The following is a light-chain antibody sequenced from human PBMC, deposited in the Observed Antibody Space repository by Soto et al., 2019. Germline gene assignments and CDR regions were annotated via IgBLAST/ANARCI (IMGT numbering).Light chain of an antibody. V-gene: IGKV1-12*02. CDR2: DAT. CDR1: QGISSW. Sequence: DIQMTQSASSVSASVGDRVTITCRASQGISSWLAWYQQKPGKAPKLLIFDATSLQSGVPLRFSGSGSGTDFTLTISSLQPEDFATYYCQQTSSFPSTFGPGTKVDIK. CDR3: QQTSSFPST. J-gene: IGKJ3*01.